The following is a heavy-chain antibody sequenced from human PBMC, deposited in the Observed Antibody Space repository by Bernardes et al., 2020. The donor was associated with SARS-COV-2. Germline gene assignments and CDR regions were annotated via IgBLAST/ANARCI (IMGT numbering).Heavy chain of an antibody. J-gene: IGHJ4*02. Sequence: ASVKVSCKASGYTFTSYDINWVRQATGQGLEWMGWMNPNSGNTGYAQKFQGRVTMTRNTSISTAYMELSSLRSEDTAVYYCARGKSSSHSLILGYWGQGTLVTVSS. CDR3: ARGKSSSHSLILGY. CDR1: GYTFTSYD. CDR2: MNPNSGNT. V-gene: IGHV1-8*01. D-gene: IGHD6-13*01.